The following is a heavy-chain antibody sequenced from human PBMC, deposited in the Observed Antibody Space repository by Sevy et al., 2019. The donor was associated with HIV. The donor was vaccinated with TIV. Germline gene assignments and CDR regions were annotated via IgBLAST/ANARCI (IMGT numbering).Heavy chain of an antibody. J-gene: IGHJ3*02. CDR2: IIPVFHTA. Sequence: ASVKVSCEASGGTFSSYAISWVRQAPGQGLEWMGGIIPVFHTANYPQKFQGRVTITADGSTSTVYMELSSLGSDDTAVYYCASTDYYDSSGYYLYAFDIWGQGTMVTVSS. D-gene: IGHD3-22*01. CDR1: GGTFSSYA. CDR3: ASTDYYDSSGYYLYAFDI. V-gene: IGHV1-69*13.